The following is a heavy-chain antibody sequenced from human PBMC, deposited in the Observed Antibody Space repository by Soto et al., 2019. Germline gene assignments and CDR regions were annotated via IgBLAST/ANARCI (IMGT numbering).Heavy chain of an antibody. D-gene: IGHD2-15*01. CDR1: GGTFSSYG. J-gene: IGHJ6*02. Sequence: GASVKVSCKASGGTFSSYGISCVRQAPGQGLEWMGWISAYNGNTNYAQKLQGRVTMTTDTSTSTAYMELRSLRSDDTAVYYCARDDVVVVAATLNYYYGMDVWGQGTTVTVSS. CDR2: ISAYNGNT. V-gene: IGHV1-18*01. CDR3: ARDDVVVVAATLNYYYGMDV.